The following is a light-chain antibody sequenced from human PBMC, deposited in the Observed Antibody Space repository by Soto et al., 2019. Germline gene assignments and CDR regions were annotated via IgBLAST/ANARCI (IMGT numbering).Light chain of an antibody. CDR2: QVT. CDR1: SSDIDIYKY. J-gene: IGLJ1*01. V-gene: IGLV2-14*01. CDR3: SSYRTGTTDV. Sequence: QSVLTQPASVSGSPGQSITISCTGTSSDIDIYKYVSWYQQHPGKAPKLVIYQVTNRPSGVSNRFSGSKSGNTASLTISGLQAEDEADYYCSSYRTGTTDVFGTGTKLTVL.